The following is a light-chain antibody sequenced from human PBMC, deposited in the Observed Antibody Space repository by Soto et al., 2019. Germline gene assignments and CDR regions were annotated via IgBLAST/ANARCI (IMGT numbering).Light chain of an antibody. CDR2: EVS. CDR3: SSYTSSKSVV. CDR1: SSDVGRYNY. V-gene: IGLV2-14*01. J-gene: IGLJ2*01. Sequence: QSALTQPASVSGSPGQSITISCTGSSSDVGRYNYVSWYQQHPGKVPKLMTYEVSNRPSGVSIRFSGSKSGNTASLTISGLQAEDEADYYCSSYTSSKSVVFGGGTKLTVL.